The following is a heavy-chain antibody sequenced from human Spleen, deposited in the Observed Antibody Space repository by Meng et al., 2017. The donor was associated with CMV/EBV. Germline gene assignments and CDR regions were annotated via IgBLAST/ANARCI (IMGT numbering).Heavy chain of an antibody. Sequence: ASVKVSCKASGYTFTGYAMHWVRQAPGQRLEWMGWSNAGNANTKYSQEFQGRVTITRDTSASTSYMELSRLRSEDMAVFSCAGGYPPIVVLPAGNFDYWGQGTLVTVSS. D-gene: IGHD2-2*01. V-gene: IGHV1-3*02. CDR1: GYTFTGYA. CDR2: SNAGNANT. CDR3: AGGYPPIVVLPAGNFDY. J-gene: IGHJ4*02.